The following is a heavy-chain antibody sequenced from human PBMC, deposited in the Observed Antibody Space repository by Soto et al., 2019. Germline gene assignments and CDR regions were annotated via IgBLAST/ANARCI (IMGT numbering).Heavy chain of an antibody. Sequence: GGSLRLSCAASGFAFSSYYMSWVRQAPGKGLEWVANIKQDEREKYYLDSVKGRFTISRDDAKNSLFLQMNSLRVDDTAVYYCAREKRANGYLDYWGQGTLVTLSS. D-gene: IGHD4-17*01. CDR3: AREKRANGYLDY. CDR2: IKQDEREK. V-gene: IGHV3-7*01. J-gene: IGHJ4*02. CDR1: GFAFSSYY.